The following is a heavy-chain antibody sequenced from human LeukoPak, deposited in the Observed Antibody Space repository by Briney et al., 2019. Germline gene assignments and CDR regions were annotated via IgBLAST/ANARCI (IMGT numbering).Heavy chain of an antibody. Sequence: SVKVPCKASGGTFSSYAISWVRQAPGQGLEWMGGIIPIFGTTNYAQKFQGRVTITADESTSTAYMELSSLRSEDTAVYYCARPYCSSTSCSNYFDYWGQGTLVTVSS. CDR1: GGTFSSYA. CDR2: IIPIFGTT. J-gene: IGHJ4*02. D-gene: IGHD2-2*01. CDR3: ARPYCSSTSCSNYFDY. V-gene: IGHV1-69*01.